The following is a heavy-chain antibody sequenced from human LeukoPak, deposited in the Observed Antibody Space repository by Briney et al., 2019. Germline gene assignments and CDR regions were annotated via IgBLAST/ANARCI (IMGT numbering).Heavy chain of an antibody. Sequence: GGSLRLSCAASGFTFSSYAISWVRQAPGQGLEWMGGIIPIFGTANYAQKFQGRVTITADESTSTAYMELSSLRSEDTAVYYCATLKPYSSSWYSDAFDIWGQGTMVTVSS. CDR3: ATLKPYSSSWYSDAFDI. V-gene: IGHV1-69*01. J-gene: IGHJ3*02. CDR2: IIPIFGTA. D-gene: IGHD6-13*01. CDR1: GFTFSSYA.